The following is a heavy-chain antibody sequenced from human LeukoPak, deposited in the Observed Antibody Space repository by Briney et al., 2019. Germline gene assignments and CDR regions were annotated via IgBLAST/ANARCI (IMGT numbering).Heavy chain of an antibody. D-gene: IGHD3-22*01. J-gene: IGHJ3*02. CDR3: AKDQDYYDSSGYYLDAFDI. CDR1: GFTFSSYA. V-gene: IGHV3-23*01. Sequence: GGSLRLSCAASGFTFSSYAMSWVRQAPGKGLEWVSAISGSGGSTYYADSVKGRFTISRDNSKNTLYLQMNSLRAEDTAVYYCAKDQDYYDSSGYYLDAFDIWGQGTVVTVSS. CDR2: ISGSGGST.